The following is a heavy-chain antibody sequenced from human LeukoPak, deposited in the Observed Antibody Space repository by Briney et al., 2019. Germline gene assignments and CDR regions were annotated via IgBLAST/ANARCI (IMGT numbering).Heavy chain of an antibody. CDR3: ARVLYSSGWDGDYYYYMDV. Sequence: SETLSLTCAVSGYSISSGYYWGWIRQPPGKGLEWIGRIYHSGSTYYNPSLKSRVTISVDTSKNQFSLKLSSVTAADTAVYYCARVLYSSGWDGDYYYYMDVWGKGTTVTVSS. J-gene: IGHJ6*03. D-gene: IGHD6-19*01. V-gene: IGHV4-38-2*01. CDR2: IYHSGST. CDR1: GYSISSGYY.